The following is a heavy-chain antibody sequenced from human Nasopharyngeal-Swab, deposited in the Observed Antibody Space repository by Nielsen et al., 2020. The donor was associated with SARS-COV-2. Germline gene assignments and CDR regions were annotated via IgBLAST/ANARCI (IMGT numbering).Heavy chain of an antibody. CDR2: ISGSGGRT. CDR1: GFTFNNYANYA. D-gene: IGHD4-17*01. V-gene: IGHV3-23*01. Sequence: GGSLRLSCAASGFTFNNYANYAMRWVRQPPGKGLEWVSAISGSGGRTYYADSVKGRFTISRDNFKNRLYLQMNSLKAEDTAVYYCARDFGDYTFDYWGQGTLVTVSS. J-gene: IGHJ4*02. CDR3: ARDFGDYTFDY.